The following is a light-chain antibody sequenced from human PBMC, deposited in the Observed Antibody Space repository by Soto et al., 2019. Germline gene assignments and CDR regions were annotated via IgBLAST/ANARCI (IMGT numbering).Light chain of an antibody. CDR3: QQLFDSPIT. Sequence: DIQITQSPSSLSASVGESVTITCRASQVISTSLAWYQVKPGKAPKLLIYAASTLESGVPSRFSATVSGTEFSLTITSLQPEDFATYYCQQLFDSPITFGQGTRLEIK. V-gene: IGKV1-9*01. CDR1: QVISTS. CDR2: AAS. J-gene: IGKJ5*01.